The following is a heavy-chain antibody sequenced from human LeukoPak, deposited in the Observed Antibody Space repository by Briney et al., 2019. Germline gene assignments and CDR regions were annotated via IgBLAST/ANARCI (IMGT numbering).Heavy chain of an antibody. V-gene: IGHV3-11*01. Sequence: PGGSLRLSCAASGFTFSDYYMSWIRQAPGKGLEWVSYISSSGNTIYYADSVKGRFTISRDNAKNSLYLQMNSLRAEDTALYYCAREGLANIRYYYYYYYMDVWGKGTTVTVSS. D-gene: IGHD3-16*01. J-gene: IGHJ6*03. CDR2: ISSSGNTI. CDR1: GFTFSDYY. CDR3: AREGLANIRYYYYYYYMDV.